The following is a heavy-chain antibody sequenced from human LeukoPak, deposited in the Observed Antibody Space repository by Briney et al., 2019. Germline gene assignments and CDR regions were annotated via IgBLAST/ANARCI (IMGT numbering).Heavy chain of an antibody. CDR1: GFTFSDYY. D-gene: IGHD6-19*01. V-gene: IGHV3-11*01. CDR2: ISSSGSTI. J-gene: IGHJ2*01. CDR3: AKIVGSSGWYRQEYFDL. Sequence: PGGSLRLSCAASGFTFSDYYMSWIRQAPGKGLEWVSYISSSGSTIYYADSVKGRFTISRDNSKNTLYLQMNSLRAEDTAVYYCAKIVGSSGWYRQEYFDLWGRGTLVTVSS.